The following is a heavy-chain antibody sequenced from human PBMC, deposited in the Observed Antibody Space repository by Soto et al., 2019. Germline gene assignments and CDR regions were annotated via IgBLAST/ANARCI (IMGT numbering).Heavy chain of an antibody. CDR1: GFTFSSYS. Sequence: EVHLVESGGGLVQPGGSLRLSCAASGFTFSSYSLNWVRQAPGKGLGWVSYITSSGTTVYYADSVRGRFTISRDNAKNSLYLQMTSLRDDDTAVYYCARGSSNWAYYFDFWGQGTLVTVSS. CDR2: ITSSGTTV. J-gene: IGHJ4*02. D-gene: IGHD6-13*01. V-gene: IGHV3-48*02. CDR3: ARGSSNWAYYFDF.